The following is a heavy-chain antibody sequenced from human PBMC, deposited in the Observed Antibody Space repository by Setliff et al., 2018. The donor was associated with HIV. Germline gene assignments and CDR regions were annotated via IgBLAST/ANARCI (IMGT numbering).Heavy chain of an antibody. V-gene: IGHV4-61*02. D-gene: IGHD6-6*01. CDR3: ARLITRGAARPLGGDAFDI. J-gene: IGHJ3*02. CDR1: NGSISSGTFY. CDR2: INTSGST. Sequence: PSETLSLTCTVSNGSISSGTFYWNWIRQPAGKGLEWIGRINTSGSTNYNPSLKSRVTISVDKSQKQFSLKLSSVTAADTAVYYCARLITRGAARPLGGDAFDIWGQGTMVTVSS.